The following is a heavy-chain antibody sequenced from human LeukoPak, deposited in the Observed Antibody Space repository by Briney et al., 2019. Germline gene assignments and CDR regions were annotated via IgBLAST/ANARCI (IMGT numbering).Heavy chain of an antibody. CDR3: ARGLVGATTVDY. Sequence: GGSLRLSCAASGFTFSNYAMHWVRQAPGKGLDWVAVISHDGSDKFYAGSVKGRFTISRDNSKNTLYLQMNSLRAEDTAVYYCARGLVGATTVDYWGQGTLVTVSS. V-gene: IGHV3-30-3*01. CDR2: ISHDGSDK. J-gene: IGHJ4*02. D-gene: IGHD1-26*01. CDR1: GFTFSNYA.